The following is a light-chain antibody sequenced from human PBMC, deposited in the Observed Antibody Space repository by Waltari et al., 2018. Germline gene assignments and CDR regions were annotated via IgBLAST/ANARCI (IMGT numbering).Light chain of an antibody. J-gene: IGLJ2*01. V-gene: IGLV2-14*01. CDR1: NSDIGYYNY. CDR2: DVT. Sequence: QSALTQPASVSGSPGPSIPISCTGTNSDIGYYNYVSWYQQYPGKAPKLMIFDVTRWPSGVSHRFSGSKSGNTASLTISGLQAEDEADYFCAAYTSTNTVIFGGGTKVTVL. CDR3: AAYTSTNTVI.